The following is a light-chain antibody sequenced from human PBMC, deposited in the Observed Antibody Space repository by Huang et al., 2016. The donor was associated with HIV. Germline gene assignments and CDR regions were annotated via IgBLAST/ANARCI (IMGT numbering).Light chain of an antibody. V-gene: IGKV3-15*01. J-gene: IGKJ4*01. Sequence: IVMTQSPATLSVSPGERVTLSCRANRTVSTNLARYQQRPGQAPRRLIYGSSTRAPGVPARFSGSGSGTDFSLTISSLQSEDFALYYCHQYNNWLLSFGGGTRVDI. CDR3: HQYNNWLLS. CDR1: RTVSTN. CDR2: GSS.